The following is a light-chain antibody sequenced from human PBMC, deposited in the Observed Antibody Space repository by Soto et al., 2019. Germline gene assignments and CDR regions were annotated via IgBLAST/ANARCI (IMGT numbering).Light chain of an antibody. J-gene: IGKJ2*01. V-gene: IGKV3-20*01. CDR3: QQYDTSPRT. Sequence: EIVLTQSPGTLSLSPGERATLSCRASQSISSYLAWYQQRPGQAPRLLIYGASGRATGIPDRFSGSGSGTDFTLTISRLEPEDSAVYYWQQYDTSPRTFGQGTKLEIK. CDR2: GAS. CDR1: QSISSY.